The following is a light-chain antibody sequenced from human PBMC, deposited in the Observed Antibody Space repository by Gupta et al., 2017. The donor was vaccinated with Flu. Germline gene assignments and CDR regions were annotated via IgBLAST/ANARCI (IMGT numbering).Light chain of an antibody. V-gene: IGKV2-28*01. CDR3: MQALQTPTT. J-gene: IGKJ5*01. Sequence: DIVLTQSPLYLPVTPGEAASISCRSSQSLMHSNGYDYLDWYLQKPGQSPQLLIYMGSNRASGVAGRFSGSGSGTDFTLRISRVEAEDVGFYFCMQALQTPTTFGQGTRLEIK. CDR2: MGS. CDR1: QSLMHSNGYDY.